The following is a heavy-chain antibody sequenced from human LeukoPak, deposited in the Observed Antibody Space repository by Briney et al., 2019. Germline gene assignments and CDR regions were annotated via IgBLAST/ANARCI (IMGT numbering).Heavy chain of an antibody. CDR3: ARDMGIVTGYYVDY. V-gene: IGHV3-48*01. J-gene: IGHJ4*02. Sequence: GGSLRLSCAASGFTFSSYSMNWVRQAPGKGLEWVSYITGNSHTIYYADSVKGRFTISRDNAKNSLHLQMNSLRAEDTAVYYCARDMGIVTGYYVDYWGQGTLVTVSS. CDR1: GFTFSSYS. D-gene: IGHD3-9*01. CDR2: ITGNSHTI.